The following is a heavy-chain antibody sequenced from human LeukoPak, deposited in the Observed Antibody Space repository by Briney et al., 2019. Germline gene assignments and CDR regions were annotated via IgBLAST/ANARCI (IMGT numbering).Heavy chain of an antibody. J-gene: IGHJ4*02. D-gene: IGHD6-19*01. V-gene: IGHV3-21*06. CDR3: VKNGWLDY. CDR1: GFTFSSQN. CDR2: ISTSGDSP. Sequence: GGSLRLSCAASGFTFSSQNMNWARQAPGKGLEWVAYISTSGDSPKYADSVEGRSTISRDNAENSLYLLMNSLRVEDTAVYYCVKNGWLDYWGQGILVTVSS.